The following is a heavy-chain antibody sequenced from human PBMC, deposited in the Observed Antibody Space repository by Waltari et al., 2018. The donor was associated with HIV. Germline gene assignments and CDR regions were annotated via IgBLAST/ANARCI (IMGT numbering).Heavy chain of an antibody. Sequence: QVQLRQWGAGLLKPSETLSRTCAVYGAPFSNYYWNWIRQSPGKGLEWIGEINHRGSTKYNPSLQSRVTMSVDVSKNQFSLNLTTVTAADTAVYYCARGRWRDGGPLPMDVWAQGTAVTVSS. D-gene: IGHD4-17*01. CDR3: ARGRWRDGGPLPMDV. V-gene: IGHV4-34*01. J-gene: IGHJ6*02. CDR1: GAPFSNYY. CDR2: INHRGST.